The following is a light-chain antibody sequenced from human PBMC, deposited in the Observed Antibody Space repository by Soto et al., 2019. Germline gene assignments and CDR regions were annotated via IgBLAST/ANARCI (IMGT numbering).Light chain of an antibody. CDR3: QQLDSYPLT. CDR1: QGIATY. J-gene: IGKJ4*01. V-gene: IGKV1-9*01. CDR2: AAS. Sequence: DIQLTQSPSFLSASVGDRVTITCRASQGIATYLAWYQLKPGKAPKALIYAASTLQSGVPSRFSGSGSVTEFTLTISFLQPEDFATYYCQQLDSYPLTFGGGTTVEIK.